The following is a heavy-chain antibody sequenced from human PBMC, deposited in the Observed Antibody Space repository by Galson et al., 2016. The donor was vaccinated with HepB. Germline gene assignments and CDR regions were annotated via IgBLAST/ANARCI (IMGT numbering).Heavy chain of an antibody. Sequence: SVKVSCKASGYIFTRYFMHWVRQAPGQGLEWLGIINPIDDSTTYAQKFQGRVTMTRDTSTNTVYMELSSLRSDDTAVYYCARDGGSYDHWGQGTLVTVSP. CDR3: ARDGGSYDH. CDR1: GYIFTRYF. D-gene: IGHD1-26*01. V-gene: IGHV1-46*01. CDR2: INPIDDST. J-gene: IGHJ5*02.